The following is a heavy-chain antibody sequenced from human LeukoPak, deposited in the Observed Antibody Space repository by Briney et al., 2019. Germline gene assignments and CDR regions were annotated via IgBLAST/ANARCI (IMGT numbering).Heavy chain of an antibody. V-gene: IGHV4-39*07. J-gene: IGHJ5*02. Sequence: SETLSLTCTVSGGSISSSSYYWGWIRQPPGKGLEWIGSIYYSGSTYYNPSLKSRVTISVDTSKNQFSLKLSSVTAADTAVYYCARVLYGYWFDPWGQGTLVTVSS. CDR3: ARVLYGYWFDP. D-gene: IGHD4-17*01. CDR1: GGSISSSSYY. CDR2: IYYSGST.